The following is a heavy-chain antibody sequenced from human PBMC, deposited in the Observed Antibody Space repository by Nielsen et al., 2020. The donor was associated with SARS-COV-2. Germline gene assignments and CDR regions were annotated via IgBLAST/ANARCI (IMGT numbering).Heavy chain of an antibody. J-gene: IGHJ6*03. Sequence: VRQMPGKGLEWMGIIYPGDSDTRYSLSFQGQVTISADKSISTAYLQWSSLKASDTAMYYCARLEYCSSTSCYLDYYYYMDVWGKGTTVTVSS. D-gene: IGHD2-2*01. V-gene: IGHV5-51*01. CDR3: ARLEYCSSTSCYLDYYYYMDV. CDR2: IYPGDSDT.